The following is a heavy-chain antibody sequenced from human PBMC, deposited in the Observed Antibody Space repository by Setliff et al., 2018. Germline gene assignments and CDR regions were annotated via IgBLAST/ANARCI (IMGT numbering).Heavy chain of an antibody. J-gene: IGHJ4*02. Sequence: GGSLRLSCAASGFTFTSYAMRWIRQAPGKGLEWVSSISGSGGSTYYADSVKGRFTISRDNSNNALYLQMNSLRAEDTAIYYCAKGGYSGSHYFDYWGQGTLVTVSS. CDR1: GFTFTSYA. CDR2: ISGSGGST. D-gene: IGHD1-26*01. CDR3: AKGGYSGSHYFDY. V-gene: IGHV3-23*01.